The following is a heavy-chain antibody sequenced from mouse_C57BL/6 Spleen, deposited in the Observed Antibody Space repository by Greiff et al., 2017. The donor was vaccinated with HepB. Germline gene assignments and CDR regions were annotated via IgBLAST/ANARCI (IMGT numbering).Heavy chain of an antibody. V-gene: IGHV6-3*01. D-gene: IGHD1-1*01. J-gene: IGHJ3*01. CDR2: IRLKSDNYAT. Sequence: EVMLVESGGGLVQPGGSMKLSCVASGFTFSNYWMNWVRQSPEKGLEWVAQIRLKSDNYATHYAESVKGRFTISRDDSKSSVYLQMNNLRAEDTGIYYCTAPYYYGSSPAWFAYWGQGTLVTVSA. CDR3: TAPYYYGSSPAWFAY. CDR1: GFTFSNYW.